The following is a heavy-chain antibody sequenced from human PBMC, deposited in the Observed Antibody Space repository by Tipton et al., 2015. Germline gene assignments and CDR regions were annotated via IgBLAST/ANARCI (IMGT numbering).Heavy chain of an antibody. CDR3: ARASIIQGYYHDSSRYYLFNS. CDR2: MNPKSGNT. Sequence: QVQLVQSGAELKKPGASVKVSCKASGYNFTHFDVNWVRQAAGQGLEWVGWMNPKSGNTGYARNFQGRVTMTRNTSIETAYLELHSLTSEDTGTYYCARASIIQGYYHDSSRYYLFNSWGQGTLVTVSS. J-gene: IGHJ1*01. CDR1: GYNFTHFD. D-gene: IGHD3-22*01. V-gene: IGHV1-8*01.